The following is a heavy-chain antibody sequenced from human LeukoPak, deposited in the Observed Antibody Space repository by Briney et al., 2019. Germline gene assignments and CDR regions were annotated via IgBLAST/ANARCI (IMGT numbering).Heavy chain of an antibody. D-gene: IGHD6-13*01. Sequence: PGGSLRLSCAASGFTFSSYSMNWVRQAPGKGLEWVSSISSSSSYIYYADSVKGRFTISRDNAKNSLYLQMNSLRAEDTAVYYCARGGAAAGTQEFDYWGQGTLVTV. CDR3: ARGGAAAGTQEFDY. CDR2: ISSSSSYI. CDR1: GFTFSSYS. J-gene: IGHJ4*02. V-gene: IGHV3-21*01.